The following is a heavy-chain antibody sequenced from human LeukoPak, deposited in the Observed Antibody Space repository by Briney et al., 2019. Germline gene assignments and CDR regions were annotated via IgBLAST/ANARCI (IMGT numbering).Heavy chain of an antibody. D-gene: IGHD5-24*01. CDR2: ISGSVVST. CDR3: AKPARDGYNYFDY. Sequence: GESLRLSCAASGFTFKNYGMSWVRQAPGKGLEWVSLISGSVVSTYYADSVKGRFTISRDISKNTVYLQMNSLRAEDTAVYYCAKPARDGYNYFDYWGQGTLVTVSS. V-gene: IGHV3-23*01. J-gene: IGHJ4*02. CDR1: GFTFKNYG.